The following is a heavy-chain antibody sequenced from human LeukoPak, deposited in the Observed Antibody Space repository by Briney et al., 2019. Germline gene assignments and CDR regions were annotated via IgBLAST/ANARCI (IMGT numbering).Heavy chain of an antibody. CDR2: IHDDGGF. CDR1: GGSISSYY. D-gene: IGHD2-2*01. Sequence: SETLSLTCTVSGGSISSYYWSWVRQPPGKGLEWIGEIHDDGGFHCNPLLKGRAAMSMDRSQNQFSLRLSSVTAADTAVYYCARDLGYQLLYWGQGIQVTVSS. V-gene: IGHV4-59*12. CDR3: ARDLGYQLLY. J-gene: IGHJ4*02.